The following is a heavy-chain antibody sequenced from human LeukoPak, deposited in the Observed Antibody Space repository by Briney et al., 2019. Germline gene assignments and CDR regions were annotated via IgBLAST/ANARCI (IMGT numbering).Heavy chain of an antibody. V-gene: IGHV3-7*01. CDR3: ARDLYSSSWHDAFDI. J-gene: IGHJ3*02. CDR1: GFTFSSYW. Sequence: GGSLRLSCAASGFTFSSYWMHWVRQAPGKGLEWVANIKQDGSEKYYVDSVKGRFTISRDNAKNSLYLQMNSLRAEDTAVYYCARDLYSSSWHDAFDIWGQGTMVTVSS. CDR2: IKQDGSEK. D-gene: IGHD6-13*01.